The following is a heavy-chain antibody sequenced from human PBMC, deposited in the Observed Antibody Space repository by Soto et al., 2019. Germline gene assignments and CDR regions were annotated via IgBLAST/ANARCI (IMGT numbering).Heavy chain of an antibody. CDR3: ARDNYDSSGYYYFDY. D-gene: IGHD3-22*01. Sequence: NPGGSLRLSCAASGFTFSDYYMSWIRQAPGKGLEWVSYISSSGSTIYYADSVKGRFTISRDNAKNSLYLQMNSLRAEDTAVYYCARDNYDSSGYYYFDYWGQGTLVTVSS. CDR2: ISSSGSTI. CDR1: GFTFSDYY. J-gene: IGHJ4*02. V-gene: IGHV3-11*01.